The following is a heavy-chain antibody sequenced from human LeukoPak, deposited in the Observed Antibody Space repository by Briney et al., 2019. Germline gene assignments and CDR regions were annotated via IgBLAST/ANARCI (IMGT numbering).Heavy chain of an antibody. CDR2: IYYSGST. CDR3: ARVSGIAARPVNFDY. CDR1: GGSISSGGYY. D-gene: IGHD6-6*01. Sequence: SQTLSLTCTVSGGSISSGGYYWSWIRQHPRKGLEWIGYIYYSGSTYYNPSLKSRVTISVDTSKNQFSLKLSSVTAADTAVYYCARVSGIAARPVNFDYWGQGTLVTVSS. J-gene: IGHJ4*02. V-gene: IGHV4-31*03.